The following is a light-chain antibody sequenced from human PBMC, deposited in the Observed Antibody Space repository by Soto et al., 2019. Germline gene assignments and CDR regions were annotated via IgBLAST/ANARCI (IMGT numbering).Light chain of an antibody. V-gene: IGLV1-40*01. Sequence: QSVLTQPPSVSGAPGQRVTISCTGSSSNIGAPYDVHWYQQFPGAAPKLLIYSNTQRPLGVPVRFSGSKSDTSASLAISGLQSEDEADYYCATWNDGVFVFGIGTKVTVL. CDR3: ATWNDGVFV. J-gene: IGLJ1*01. CDR2: SNT. CDR1: SSNIGAPYD.